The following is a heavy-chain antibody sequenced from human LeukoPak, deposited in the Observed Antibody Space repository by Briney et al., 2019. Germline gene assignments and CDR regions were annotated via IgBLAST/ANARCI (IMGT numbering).Heavy chain of an antibody. V-gene: IGHV5-51*01. CDR3: ARWGGYCSGGNCYPLYYFDY. Sequence: GESLKIACKGSGYSFTNYWIGWVRQMPGKGLEWMGIINPRDSDTRYSPSFQGQVTISADKSISTAYLQWSSLKASDTAMYYCARWGGYCSGGNCYPLYYFDYWGQGTLVTVSS. D-gene: IGHD2-15*01. CDR2: INPRDSDT. J-gene: IGHJ4*02. CDR1: GYSFTNYW.